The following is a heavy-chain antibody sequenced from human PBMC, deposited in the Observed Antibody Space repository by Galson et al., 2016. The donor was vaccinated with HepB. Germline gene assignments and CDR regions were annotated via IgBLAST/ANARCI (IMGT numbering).Heavy chain of an antibody. J-gene: IGHJ4*02. D-gene: IGHD6-13*01. V-gene: IGHV3-74*01. Sequence: SLRLSCAASGFSFSSYWMHWVRQAPGKGLVWVSRIHGDGSRTDYADSVKGRFTISRDNAKNTVYLQMNSLRVDDAAVYFCTRDWQQPGDCWGQGTLVTVAS. CDR2: IHGDGSRT. CDR3: TRDWQQPGDC. CDR1: GFSFSSYW.